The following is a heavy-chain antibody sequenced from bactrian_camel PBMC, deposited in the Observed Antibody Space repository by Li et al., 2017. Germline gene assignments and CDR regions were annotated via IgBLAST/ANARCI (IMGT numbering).Heavy chain of an antibody. CDR3: AAEISRCRGFRPSLGARDYSY. D-gene: IGHD1*01. J-gene: IGHJ4*01. Sequence: HVQLVESGGGSVQAGGSLRLSCAASSPAYNRPCKGWFRQVPGREREWVAVRNSVGTQAYADSVKGRFTISQDNAKKTLYLQMNSLKSEDTAMYYCAAEISRCRGFRPSLGARDYSYWGQGTQVTVS. V-gene: IGHV3S57*01. CDR1: SPAYNRPC. CDR2: RNSVGTQ.